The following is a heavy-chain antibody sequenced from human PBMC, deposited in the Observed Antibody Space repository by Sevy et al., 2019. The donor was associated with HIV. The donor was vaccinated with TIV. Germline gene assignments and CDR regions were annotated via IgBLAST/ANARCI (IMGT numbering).Heavy chain of an antibody. CDR2: FYYSGNT. J-gene: IGHJ4*02. CDR3: ARQDTTMIYNY. Sequence: SETLSLTCTVSGGSISSSSYYWGWIRQPPGKGLEWIGSFYYSGNTHYNPSLKSRVTISVDTSKNQFSLTLSSVTAADTAVYNCARQDTTMIYNYWGQGTLVTVSS. CDR1: GGSISSSSYY. D-gene: IGHD5-18*01. V-gene: IGHV4-39*01.